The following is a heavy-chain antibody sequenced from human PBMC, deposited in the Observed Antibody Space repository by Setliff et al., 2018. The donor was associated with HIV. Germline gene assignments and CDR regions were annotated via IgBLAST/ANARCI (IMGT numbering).Heavy chain of an antibody. J-gene: IGHJ4*02. CDR3: ATDGYLES. V-gene: IGHV3-23*03. D-gene: IGHD5-12*01. CDR1: EFTFRSYA. CDR2: IYSGGTST. Sequence: GGSLRLSCAASEFTFRSYAMTWVRQAPGRGLEWVSVIYSGGTSTYYADSVKGRFTISRDNSKNTLYLQMNSLRAVDTAVYYCATDGYLESWGQGTQVTVSS.